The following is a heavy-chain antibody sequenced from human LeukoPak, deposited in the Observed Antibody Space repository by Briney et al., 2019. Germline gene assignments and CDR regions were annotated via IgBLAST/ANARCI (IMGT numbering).Heavy chain of an antibody. CDR1: GFTFSSYG. Sequence: GGSLRLSCEESGFTFSSYGMHWVRQAPGKGLEWVAFIRYDGGNKYYADSVKGRFTISRDNSKNTLYLQMNSLRAEDTAVYYCAKAPQDTYYYYYGMDVWGQGTTVTVSS. D-gene: IGHD5-18*01. CDR2: IRYDGGNK. J-gene: IGHJ6*02. V-gene: IGHV3-30*02. CDR3: AKAPQDTYYYYYGMDV.